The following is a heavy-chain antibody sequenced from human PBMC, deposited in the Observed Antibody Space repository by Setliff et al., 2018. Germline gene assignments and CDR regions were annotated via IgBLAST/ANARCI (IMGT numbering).Heavy chain of an antibody. CDR2: ISAYNGFI. CDR3: ARERATIVVEPDQAFFHH. J-gene: IGHJ1*01. Sequence: ASVKVSCKASGYTFRSYGISWVRQAPGQGLEWMGWISAYNGFIVYAQKFQGRVTMTTDTSTNTAYMELRSLRSDGTAVYYCARERATIVVEPDQAFFHHWGQGTLVTVSS. D-gene: IGHD2-15*01. V-gene: IGHV1-18*01. CDR1: GYTFRSYG.